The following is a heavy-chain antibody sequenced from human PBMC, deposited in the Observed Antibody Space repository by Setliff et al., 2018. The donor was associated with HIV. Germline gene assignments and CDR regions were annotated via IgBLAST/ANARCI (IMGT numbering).Heavy chain of an antibody. CDR3: TMDPRLESTYGVDV. J-gene: IGHJ6*02. D-gene: IGHD3-3*01. Sequence: GGSLRLSCAASGFNVSSNYMSWVRQAPGKGLECVSVIYSNGGTYHGNSLKGRFTISRDNSKDTLYLQISSLRVEDTASDYCTMDPRLESTYGVDVWGQGTTVTVSS. V-gene: IGHV3-53*01. CDR1: GFNVSSNY. CDR2: IYSNGGT.